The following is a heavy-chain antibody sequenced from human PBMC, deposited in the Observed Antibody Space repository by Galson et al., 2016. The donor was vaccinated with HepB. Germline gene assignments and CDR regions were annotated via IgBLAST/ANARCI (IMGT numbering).Heavy chain of an antibody. CDR2: ISSSSSYT. CDR3: ARDLRRSSSSSDY. J-gene: IGHJ4*02. D-gene: IGHD6-6*01. Sequence: SLRLSCAASGFTFSSYSMNWVRQAPGKGLEWVSSISSSSSYTYYADSVKGRFTISRDNAKNSLYLQMNSLRAEDTAVYYCARDLRRSSSSSDYWGQGTLVTVSS. V-gene: IGHV3-21*06. CDR1: GFTFSSYS.